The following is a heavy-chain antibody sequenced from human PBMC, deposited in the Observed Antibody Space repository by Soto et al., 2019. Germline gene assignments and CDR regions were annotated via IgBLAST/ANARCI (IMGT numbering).Heavy chain of an antibody. CDR3: ARDPYSNTARNSGFGY. Sequence: SETLSLTCTVSGGSISSYYWSWIRQPPGKGLEWIGYIYYSGSTNYNPSLKSRVTISVDTSKNQFSLKLSSVTAADTAVYYCARDPYSNTARNSGFGYWGQGTLVTVSS. V-gene: IGHV4-59*01. J-gene: IGHJ4*02. CDR2: IYYSGST. D-gene: IGHD5-18*01. CDR1: GGSISSYY.